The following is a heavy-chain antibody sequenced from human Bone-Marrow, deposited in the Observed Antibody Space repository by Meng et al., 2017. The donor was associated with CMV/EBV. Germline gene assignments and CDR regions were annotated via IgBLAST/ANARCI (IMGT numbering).Heavy chain of an antibody. CDR1: GFTFSSYA. Sequence: GESLKISCVASGFTFSSYAMHWVRQAPGKGLEWVAVILYDGSDEYNVDSVKGRFTISRDNSKNTLYLQMNSLIPEDTAVYYCARDGGPKEYQLLDYGMDVWGQGTTVTVSS. CDR2: ILYDGSDE. V-gene: IGHV3-30-3*01. CDR3: ARDGGPKEYQLLDYGMDV. J-gene: IGHJ6*02. D-gene: IGHD2-2*01.